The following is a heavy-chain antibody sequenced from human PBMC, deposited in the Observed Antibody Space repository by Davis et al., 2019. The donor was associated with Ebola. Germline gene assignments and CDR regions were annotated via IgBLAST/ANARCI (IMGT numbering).Heavy chain of an antibody. D-gene: IGHD1-26*01. CDR2: INSDESTT. Sequence: HTGGSLRLSCTASGFTFSNYWMHWVRQTPGKGLVWVSRINSDESTTTYADSVKGRFTISRDNAKNTLYLQMNGLRADDTAVYYCAREGGSYGEAFDIWGQGTLVTVSS. CDR1: GFTFSNYW. V-gene: IGHV3-74*01. J-gene: IGHJ3*02. CDR3: AREGGSYGEAFDI.